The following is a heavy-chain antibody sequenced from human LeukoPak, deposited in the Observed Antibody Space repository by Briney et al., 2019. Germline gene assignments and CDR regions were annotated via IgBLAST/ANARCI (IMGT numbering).Heavy chain of an antibody. CDR3: ARVGGAAPYYYYYYMDA. J-gene: IGHJ6*03. CDR1: GGSISSGDYY. CDR2: IYYSGST. D-gene: IGHD6-6*01. Sequence: SQTLSLTCTVSGGSISSGDYYWSWIRQPPGKGLEWIGYIYYSGSTYYNPSLKSRVTISVDTSKNQFSLKLSSVTAADTAVYYCARVGGAAPYYYYYYMDAWGKGTTVTVSS. V-gene: IGHV4-30-4*08.